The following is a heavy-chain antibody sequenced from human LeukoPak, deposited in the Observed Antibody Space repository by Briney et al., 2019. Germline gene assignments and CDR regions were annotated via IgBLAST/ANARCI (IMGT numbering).Heavy chain of an antibody. D-gene: IGHD1-26*01. V-gene: IGHV4-38-2*02. CDR3: ARNYYGSSGRYYYYYMDV. Sequence: SETLSLTCTVSGYSISSGYYWGWIRQPPGKGLEWIGCIYHSGNTYYNPSLKSRVTISVDTSKNQFSLKLNSVTAADTAVYYCARNYYGSSGRYYYYYMDVWGKGTTVTLSS. J-gene: IGHJ6*03. CDR1: GYSISSGYY. CDR2: IYHSGNT.